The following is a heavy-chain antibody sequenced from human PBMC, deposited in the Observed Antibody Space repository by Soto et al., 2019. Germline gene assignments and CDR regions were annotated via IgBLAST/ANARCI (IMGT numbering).Heavy chain of an antibody. CDR3: ARDLYSYGQANCFDP. CDR1: GFTFIGYS. CDR2: ISSSSSYI. D-gene: IGHD5-18*01. V-gene: IGHV3-21*01. J-gene: IGHJ5*02. Sequence: GGSLKLSCAASGFTFIGYSMNWVRQDPGKGLEWVSSISSSSSYIYYADSVKGRFTISRDNAKNSLYLQMNSLRVEDTAVYYCARDLYSYGQANCFDPWGQGTLVTVSS.